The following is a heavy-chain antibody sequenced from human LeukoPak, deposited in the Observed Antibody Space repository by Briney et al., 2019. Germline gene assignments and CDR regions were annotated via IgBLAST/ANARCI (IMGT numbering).Heavy chain of an antibody. CDR1: VGSISRGDYY. CDR3: ARGGNSFDY. J-gene: IGHJ4*02. D-gene: IGHD2-15*01. CDR2: IYDSGST. Sequence: SQTLSLTCTGSVGSISRGDYYWRCIRQPPGKALEWIGYIYDSGSTYYNPSLKSRVSISVDTSKNQFSLKLSSVTAAYTAVYYCARGGNSFDYWGQGTLVSVSS. V-gene: IGHV4-30-4*01.